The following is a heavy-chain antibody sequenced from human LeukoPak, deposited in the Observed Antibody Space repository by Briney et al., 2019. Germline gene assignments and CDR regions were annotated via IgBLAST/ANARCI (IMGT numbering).Heavy chain of an antibody. J-gene: IGHJ6*03. CDR1: GFTFSSYS. CDR3: AREVVVPAAARHYYYYYYMDV. D-gene: IGHD2-2*01. V-gene: IGHV3-21*01. Sequence: PGGSLRLSCAAYGFTFSSYSMNWVRQAPGKGLEWVSSISSSSSYIYYADSVNVRSTISRDNDKNSLYLQINSLRAEDTAVYYCAREVVVPAAARHYYYYYYMDVWGKGTTVTVSS. CDR2: ISSSSSYI.